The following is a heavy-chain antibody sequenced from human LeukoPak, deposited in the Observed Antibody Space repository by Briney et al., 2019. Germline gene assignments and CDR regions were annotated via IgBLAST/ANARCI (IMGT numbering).Heavy chain of an antibody. J-gene: IGHJ6*03. CDR2: INQSGST. CDR3: AAGCSSTSCYWYYYTDV. V-gene: IGHV4-34*01. CDR1: GGSFSGYY. D-gene: IGHD2-2*01. Sequence: SETLSLTCAVYGGSFSGYYWSWIPQPPGNGLEWIGEINQSGSTNYNPSLKSRVTISVDTSKKQVSLKLSPVTAADTAVYYCAAGCSSTSCYWYYYTDVWGKGTTVTVSS.